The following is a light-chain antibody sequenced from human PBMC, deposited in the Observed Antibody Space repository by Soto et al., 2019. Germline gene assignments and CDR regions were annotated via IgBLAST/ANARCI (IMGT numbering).Light chain of an antibody. CDR1: QSINSK. CDR2: GAS. J-gene: IGKJ4*01. V-gene: IGKV3-15*01. CDR3: QQYNDWPPA. Sequence: ETLMTQSPGTLSLSPGERATLSCRASQSINSKLVLYQQKPGQAPRFLIYGASTRATDIPARFRGSGSGTEFTLTIDSLQSEDFAVYYCQQYNDWPPAFGGGTKVDI.